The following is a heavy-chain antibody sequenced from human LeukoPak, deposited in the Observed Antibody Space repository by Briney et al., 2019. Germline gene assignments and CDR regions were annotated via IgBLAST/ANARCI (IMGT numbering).Heavy chain of an antibody. D-gene: IGHD3-10*01. J-gene: IGHJ6*02. CDR1: GFTFSQYW. CDR2: ISSSVSTI. Sequence: GGSLRLSCAASGFTFSQYWMSWVRQAPGKGLEWVSCISSSVSTIYYADSVKGRFTISRDNAKNSLYLQMNSLRAEDTAVYYCAREGVVRGVIDIYYYYGVDVWGQGTTVTVSS. V-gene: IGHV3-48*03. CDR3: AREGVVRGVIDIYYYYGVDV.